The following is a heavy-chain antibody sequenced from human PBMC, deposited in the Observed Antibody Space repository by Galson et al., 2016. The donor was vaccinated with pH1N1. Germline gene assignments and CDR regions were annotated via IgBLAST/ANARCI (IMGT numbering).Heavy chain of an antibody. CDR3: VKDFKGYFYYMDV. V-gene: IGHV3-9*01. J-gene: IGHJ6*03. Sequence: SLRLSCAASGFRFDDYAMHWVRQAPGKGLEWVSGINWKSNNIVYADSVKGRFSISRDNAKRSLFLEMNSLRVEDTALYYCVKDFKGYFYYMDVWSKGTTVTVSS. CDR1: GFRFDDYA. CDR2: INWKSNNI.